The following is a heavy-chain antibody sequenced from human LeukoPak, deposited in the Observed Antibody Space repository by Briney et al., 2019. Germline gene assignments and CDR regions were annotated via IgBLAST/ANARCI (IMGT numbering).Heavy chain of an antibody. J-gene: IGHJ4*02. D-gene: IGHD1-26*01. CDR2: INSDGSST. Sequence: GGSLRLSCAASGSTFSSYWMHWVRQAPGKGLVWVSRINSDGSSTSYADSVKGRFTISRDNAMNTLYLQMNSLRAEDTAVYYCAREIGVGATLLWGQGTLVTVSS. CDR1: GSTFSSYW. CDR3: AREIGVGATLL. V-gene: IGHV3-74*01.